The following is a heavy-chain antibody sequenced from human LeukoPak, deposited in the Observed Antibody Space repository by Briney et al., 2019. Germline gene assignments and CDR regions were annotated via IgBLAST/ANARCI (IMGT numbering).Heavy chain of an antibody. CDR2: IYYSGST. Sequence: SETLSLTCAVYGGSFSGYYWSWIRQPPGKGLEWIGYIYYSGSTNYNPSLKSRVTISVDTSKNQFSLKLSSVTAADTAVYYCARATRDGFVDYWGQGTLVTVSS. J-gene: IGHJ4*02. V-gene: IGHV4-59*01. D-gene: IGHD5-24*01. CDR1: GGSFSGYY. CDR3: ARATRDGFVDY.